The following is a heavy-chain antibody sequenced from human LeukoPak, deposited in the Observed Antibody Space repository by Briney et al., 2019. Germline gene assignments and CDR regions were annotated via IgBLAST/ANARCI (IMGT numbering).Heavy chain of an antibody. CDR2: ISSSSSYI. CDR3: ARDYYDSSGYKLDASDI. V-gene: IGHV3-21*01. D-gene: IGHD3-22*01. J-gene: IGHJ3*02. CDR1: GFTFSSYS. Sequence: PGGTLRLSCAASGFTFSSYSMNWVRQAPGKGLEWVSSISSSSSYIYYADSVKGRFTISRDNAKNSLYLQMNSLRAEDTAVYYCARDYYDSSGYKLDASDICGQGAMVTVSS.